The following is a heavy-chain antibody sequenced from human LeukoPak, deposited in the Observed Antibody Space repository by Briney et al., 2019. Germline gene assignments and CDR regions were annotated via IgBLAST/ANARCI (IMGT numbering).Heavy chain of an antibody. Sequence: PGGSLRLSCSGSGFTFSSYPMHWVRQAPGKGLAYVSAITFDGGNTYYADSVKGRFTISRDNSKNTLYLQMSSLRVEDTAVYYCVKALYDSGGYYYAYWGQGTLVTVSS. J-gene: IGHJ4*02. V-gene: IGHV3-64D*06. D-gene: IGHD3-22*01. CDR1: GFTFSSYP. CDR2: ITFDGGNT. CDR3: VKALYDSGGYYYAY.